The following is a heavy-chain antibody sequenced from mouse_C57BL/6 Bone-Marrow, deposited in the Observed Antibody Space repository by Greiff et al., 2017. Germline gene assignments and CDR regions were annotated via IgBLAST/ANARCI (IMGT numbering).Heavy chain of an antibody. CDR1: GYTFTGYW. D-gene: IGHD1-1*01. J-gene: IGHJ4*01. V-gene: IGHV1-9*01. CDR3: ARKGVYYGSSPYYYAMDC. Sequence: VQLQQSGAELMKPGASVKLSCKATGYTFTGYWIEWVKQRPGHGLEWIGELLPGRGSTNYNEKFKGKATCTAYTSSNTAYMQLSSLTTEDSTIYYCARKGVYYGSSPYYYAMDCWGQGTSVTVSS. CDR2: LLPGRGST.